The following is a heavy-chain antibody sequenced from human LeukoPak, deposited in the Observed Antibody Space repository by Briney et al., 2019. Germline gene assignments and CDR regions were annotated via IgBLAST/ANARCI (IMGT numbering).Heavy chain of an antibody. D-gene: IGHD3-10*01. J-gene: IGHJ4*02. V-gene: IGHV3-23*01. CDR3: ARDSSMLRGPLVIYYFDF. Sequence: GGSLRLSCAASGFTFTSYAMSWVRQAPGKGLEWVSTISGGGDATYYADSVKGRFTISRDNSKNTLYLQMNSLRVEDTAVYYCARDSSMLRGPLVIYYFDFWGQGTLVTVSS. CDR1: GFTFTSYA. CDR2: ISGGGDAT.